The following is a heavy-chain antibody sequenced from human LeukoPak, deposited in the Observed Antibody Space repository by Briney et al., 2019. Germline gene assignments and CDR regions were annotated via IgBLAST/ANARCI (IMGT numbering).Heavy chain of an antibody. CDR2: FYSSTRT. D-gene: IGHD4-17*01. J-gene: IGHJ6*04. CDR3: ARCMSELDYGDYAYYYHMDV. CDR1: GDSLASGRRC. Sequence: SETLSLTCTVSGDSLASGRRCWSWIRQPAGKGLEWIGHFYSSTRTTYNPSLESRVTISGDTAKNQFSLKLDSVTAADTAVYFCARCMSELDYGDYAYYYHMDVWGKGTTVTVSS. V-gene: IGHV4-61*09.